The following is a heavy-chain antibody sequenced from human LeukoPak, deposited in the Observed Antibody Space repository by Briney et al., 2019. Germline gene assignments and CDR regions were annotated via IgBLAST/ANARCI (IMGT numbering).Heavy chain of an antibody. CDR1: GYTLTELS. V-gene: IGHV1-24*01. CDR2: FDPEDGET. CDR3: ATAHIEDPVGATMVDY. Sequence: ASVKVSCKVSGYTLTELSMHWVRQAPGKGLEWMGGFDPEDGETIYAQKFQGRVTMTEDTSTDTASMELSSLRSEDTAVYYCATAHIEDPVGATMVDYWGQGTLVTVSS. D-gene: IGHD1-26*01. J-gene: IGHJ4*02.